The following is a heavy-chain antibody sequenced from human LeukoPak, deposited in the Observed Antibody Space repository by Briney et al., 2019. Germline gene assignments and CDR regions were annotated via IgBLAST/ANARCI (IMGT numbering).Heavy chain of an antibody. CDR3: ARVSGFSSGWYDYYYYYYMDV. CDR2: MNPNSGNT. V-gene: IGHV1-8*03. J-gene: IGHJ6*03. Sequence: ASVKVSCNASGYTFTSYDINWVRQATGQGLEWMGWMNPNSGNTGYAQKFQGRVTITRNTSISTAYMELSSLRSEDTAVYYCARVSGFSSGWYDYYYYYYMDVWGKGTTVTVSS. CDR1: GYTFTSYD. D-gene: IGHD6-19*01.